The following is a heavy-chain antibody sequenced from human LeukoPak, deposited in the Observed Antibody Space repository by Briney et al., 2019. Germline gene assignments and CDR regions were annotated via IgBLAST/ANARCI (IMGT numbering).Heavy chain of an antibody. CDR2: IRTKGKNYAT. D-gene: IGHD4-17*01. Sequence: GSLKLSCAASGFPFSGSAMHWVRQASGKGLEWVGRIRTKGKNYATKYAASVKGRFIISRDDLKNTASLQMNSLKIEDTAVYYCTRTTVTTADWFDPWGQGTLVTVSS. V-gene: IGHV3-73*01. CDR1: GFPFSGSA. J-gene: IGHJ5*02. CDR3: TRTTVTTADWFDP.